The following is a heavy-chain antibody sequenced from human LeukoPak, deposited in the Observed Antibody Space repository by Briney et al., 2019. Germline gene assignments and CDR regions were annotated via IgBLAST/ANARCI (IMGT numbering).Heavy chain of an antibody. CDR2: INPNSGGT. J-gene: IGHJ5*02. V-gene: IGHV1-2*06. CDR3: ARACSGGSCYSDNWIDP. CDR1: GYTFTGYY. Sequence: ASVKVSCKASGYTFTGYYIRWVRQAPGQGLEWMGRINPNSGGTNYAQKFQGRVTMTRDTSISTAYMELSRLRSDDTAVYYCARACSGGSCYSDNWIDPWGQGTLVTVSS. D-gene: IGHD2-15*01.